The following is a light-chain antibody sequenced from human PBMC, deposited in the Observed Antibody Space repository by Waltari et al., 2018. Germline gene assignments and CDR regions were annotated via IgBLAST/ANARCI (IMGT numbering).Light chain of an antibody. CDR1: QSISNY. CDR2: DAS. V-gene: IGKV3-11*01. Sequence: EIVLTQSPATLSLSPGERATLSCRTSQSISNYLAWYQQKHGQAPRLLIYDASNRATGIPARLSGSGSGTDFTLTITSLEPEDVAVYYCQQRSNWLTFGGGTKVEIK. J-gene: IGKJ4*01. CDR3: QQRSNWLT.